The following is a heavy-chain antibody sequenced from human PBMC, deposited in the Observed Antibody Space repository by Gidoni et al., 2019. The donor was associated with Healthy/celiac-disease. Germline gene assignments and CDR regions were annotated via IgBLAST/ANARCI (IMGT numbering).Heavy chain of an antibody. CDR3: ARYRWELLHAFDY. D-gene: IGHD1-26*01. CDR2: IYYSGST. V-gene: IGHV4-39*01. Sequence: QLQLQESGPGLVKPSETLSLTCTVSGGSISSSSYYWGWIRQPPGKGLEWIGSIYYSGSTYYNPSLKSRVTISVDTSKNQFSLKLSSVTAADTAVYYCARYRWELLHAFDYWGQGTLVTVSS. CDR1: GGSISSSSYY. J-gene: IGHJ4*02.